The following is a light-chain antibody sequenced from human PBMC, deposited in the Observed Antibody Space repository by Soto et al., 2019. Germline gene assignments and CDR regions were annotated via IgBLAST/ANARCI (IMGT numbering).Light chain of an antibody. Sequence: QSVLTQPASVSGSPGQSITISCTGTSSDVGGDRYVSWYQQHPGKAPKLMIYDVSNRPSGVSNRFSGSKSGNTASLTISGLQAEDEADYYCSSYTGSSTLYVFGTGTKVTVL. V-gene: IGLV2-14*01. CDR2: DVS. J-gene: IGLJ1*01. CDR3: SSYTGSSTLYV. CDR1: SSDVGGDRY.